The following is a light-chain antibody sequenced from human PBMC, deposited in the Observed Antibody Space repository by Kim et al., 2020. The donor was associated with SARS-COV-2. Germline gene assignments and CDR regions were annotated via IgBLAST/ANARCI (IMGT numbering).Light chain of an antibody. CDR1: RSDVGGYNY. CDR2: EVS. Sequence: GQSVTISCNGTRSDVGGYNYVSWYQQHPGKAPKLMIYEVSKRPSGVPDRFSGSKSGNTASLTVSGLQAEDEADYYCSSYAGSNNLVFGGGTQLTVL. CDR3: SSYAGSNNLV. V-gene: IGLV2-8*01. J-gene: IGLJ3*02.